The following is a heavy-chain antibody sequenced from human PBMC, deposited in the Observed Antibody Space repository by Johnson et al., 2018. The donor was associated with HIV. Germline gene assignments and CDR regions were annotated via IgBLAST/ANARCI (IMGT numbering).Heavy chain of an antibody. J-gene: IGHJ3*02. CDR1: GFTFSNAW. V-gene: IGHV3-15*01. CDR3: TTVTKFPYSSGWDYDAFDI. D-gene: IGHD6-19*01. Sequence: VQLVESGGGLVKPGGSLRLSCAASGFTFSNAWMSWVRQAPGKGLEWVGRIKSKTDGGTTDYAAPGKGRFAIPRDDSKNTLDLQMNSLKTEDTAVYYCTTVTKFPYSSGWDYDAFDIWGQGTMVTVSS. CDR2: IKSKTDGGTT.